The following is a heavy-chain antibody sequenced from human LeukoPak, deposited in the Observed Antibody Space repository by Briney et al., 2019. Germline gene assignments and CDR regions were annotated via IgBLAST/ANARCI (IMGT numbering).Heavy chain of an antibody. J-gene: IGHJ4*02. CDR1: GGSISSGNYH. CDR3: ARGPLLGDDYDPPFRY. Sequence: SQTLSLTCTVSGGSISSGNYHWSWIWQPAGKGLEWIGRIYTGGSTNYNPSFKSRVTISIDKSKNQFSLKLTSVTAADSAVYYCARGPLLGDDYDPPFRYWGQGTLVTVSS. D-gene: IGHD4/OR15-4a*01. CDR2: IYTGGST. V-gene: IGHV4-61*02.